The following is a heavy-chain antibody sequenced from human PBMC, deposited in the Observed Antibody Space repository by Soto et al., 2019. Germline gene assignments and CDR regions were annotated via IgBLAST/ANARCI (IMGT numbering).Heavy chain of an antibody. CDR1: GGSISGYY. D-gene: IGHD3-10*01. CDR2: VYNGNT. Sequence: SETLSLTCTISGGSISGYYWTWIRQSPGKGLEYIGYVYNGNTNYNPSLNSRVTISVDTSKNQFSLTLSSVTAADTAVYYCASRKSSPYFDYWGQGTLVTVSS. V-gene: IGHV4-59*08. J-gene: IGHJ4*02. CDR3: ASRKSSPYFDY.